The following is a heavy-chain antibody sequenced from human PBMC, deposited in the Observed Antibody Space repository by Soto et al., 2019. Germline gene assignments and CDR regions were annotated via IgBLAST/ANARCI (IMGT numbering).Heavy chain of an antibody. CDR3: ARDLAVAPRYNWFDP. V-gene: IGHV3-21*01. D-gene: IGHD6-19*01. CDR2: ISSSSSYI. J-gene: IGHJ5*02. Sequence: PGGSLRLSCAASGFTFSSYSMNWVRQAPGKGLEWVSSISSSSSYIYYADSVKGRFTISRDNAKNSLYLQMNSLRAEDTAVYYCARDLAVAPRYNWFDPWGQGTLVTV. CDR1: GFTFSSYS.